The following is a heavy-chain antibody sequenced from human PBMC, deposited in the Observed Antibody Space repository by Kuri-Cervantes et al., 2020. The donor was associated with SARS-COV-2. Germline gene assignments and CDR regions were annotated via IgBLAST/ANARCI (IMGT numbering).Heavy chain of an antibody. D-gene: IGHD7-27*01. CDR1: GFTFSSYS. J-gene: IGHJ3*02. CDR3: SRESGVDWGSDAFDI. V-gene: IGHV3-48*01. Sequence: LSLTCAASGFTFSSYSMNWVRQAPGKGLEWVSYISSSSTIYYADSVKGRFTISRDNAKNSLYLQMNSLRAADTAVYYCSRESGVDWGSDAFDIWGQGTMVTVSS. CDR2: ISSSSTI.